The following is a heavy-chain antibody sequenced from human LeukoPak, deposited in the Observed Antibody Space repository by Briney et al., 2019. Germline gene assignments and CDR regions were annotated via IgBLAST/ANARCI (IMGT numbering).Heavy chain of an antibody. V-gene: IGHV3-33*06. CDR2: IWYDGSNK. D-gene: IGHD1-20*01. Sequence: GRSLRLSCAASGFTFSSYGMHWVRQAPGKGLEWVAVIWYDGSNKYYADSVKGRFTISRDNSKNTLYLQMNSLRAEDTAVYYCAKAVGITGTAFGVDYWGQGTLVTVSS. J-gene: IGHJ4*02. CDR1: GFTFSSYG. CDR3: AKAVGITGTAFGVDY.